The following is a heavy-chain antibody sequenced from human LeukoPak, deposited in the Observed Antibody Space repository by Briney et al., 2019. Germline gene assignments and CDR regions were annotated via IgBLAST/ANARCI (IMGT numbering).Heavy chain of an antibody. CDR3: AKTFGAAWFGEPMDV. CDR2: ISGSGGST. Sequence: GGSLRLSCSASGFTFTSYAMGCVRQAPGKGLEWVSAISGSGGSTYYADSVKGRFTISRDNSKNTLYLQMNSLRAEDTAVYYCAKTFGAAWFGEPMDVWGNGTTVTVSS. J-gene: IGHJ6*03. V-gene: IGHV3-23*01. CDR1: GFTFTSYA. D-gene: IGHD3-10*01.